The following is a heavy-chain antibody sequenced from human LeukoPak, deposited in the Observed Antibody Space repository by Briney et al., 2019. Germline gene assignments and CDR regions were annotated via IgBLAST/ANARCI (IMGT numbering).Heavy chain of an antibody. CDR2: IKSKTDGGTT. V-gene: IGHV3-15*01. Sequence: PGGSLRLSCAASGFTFSNAWMSWVRQAPGKGLEWVGRIKSKTDGGTTDYAAPVKGRFTISRDDSKNTLYLQMNSLKTEDTAVYYCTTEEGSSSWAFDYWGQGTLVTVSS. J-gene: IGHJ4*02. CDR1: GFTFSNAW. D-gene: IGHD6-13*01. CDR3: TTEEGSSSWAFDY.